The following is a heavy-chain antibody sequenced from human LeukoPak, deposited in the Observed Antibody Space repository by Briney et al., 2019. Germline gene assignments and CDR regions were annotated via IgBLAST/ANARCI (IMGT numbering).Heavy chain of an antibody. D-gene: IGHD5-12*01. Sequence: GGSLRLSCAASGFTVSSNYMSWVRQAPGKGLEWVSVIYSGGSTYYADSVKGRFTISRDNSKNTLYLQMNSLRAEDTAVYYCARAFAHSGRHYWGQGTLVTVSS. J-gene: IGHJ4*02. CDR1: GFTVSSNY. CDR3: ARAFAHSGRHY. CDR2: IYSGGST. V-gene: IGHV3-53*01.